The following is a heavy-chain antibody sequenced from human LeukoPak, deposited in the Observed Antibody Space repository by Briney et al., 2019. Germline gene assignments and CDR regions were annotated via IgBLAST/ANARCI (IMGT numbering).Heavy chain of an antibody. CDR3: ARGEMNYDILTGFDY. J-gene: IGHJ4*02. D-gene: IGHD3-9*01. Sequence: GASVKVSCKASGYTFTSYAMHWVRQAPGQRLEWMGWINAGNGNTKYSQKFQGRVTITRDTSASTAYMELSSLRSEDTAVYYCARGEMNYDILTGFDYWGQGTLVTVSS. CDR2: INAGNGNT. CDR1: GYTFTSYA. V-gene: IGHV1-3*01.